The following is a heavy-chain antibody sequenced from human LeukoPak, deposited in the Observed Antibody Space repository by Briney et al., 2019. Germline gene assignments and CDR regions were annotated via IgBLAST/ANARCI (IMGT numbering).Heavy chain of an antibody. Sequence: GGSLRLSCAASGFTFSSYGMHWVRQAPGKGLEWMAVIWYDGSNKYYADSVKGRFTISRDNSKNTLYLQMNSLRAEDTAVYYCAKDVGAINDAFDIWGQGTMVTVSS. CDR3: AKDVGAINDAFDI. V-gene: IGHV3-33*06. CDR1: GFTFSSYG. D-gene: IGHD1-26*01. J-gene: IGHJ3*02. CDR2: IWYDGSNK.